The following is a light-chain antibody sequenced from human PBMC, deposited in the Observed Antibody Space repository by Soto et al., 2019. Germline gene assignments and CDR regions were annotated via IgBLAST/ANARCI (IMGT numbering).Light chain of an antibody. CDR3: QQYYSTPHT. J-gene: IGKJ2*01. Sequence: DIVMTQSPDSLAVSLGERATIDCRSSQSLLYSSNNKNYLAWYKHKPGQSPKLLIYWASTRESGVPDRFTGSGSGTYFTLTISSLQAEDVAVYYCQQYYSTPHTFGQGTKLEIK. CDR2: WAS. V-gene: IGKV4-1*01. CDR1: QSLLYSSNNKNY.